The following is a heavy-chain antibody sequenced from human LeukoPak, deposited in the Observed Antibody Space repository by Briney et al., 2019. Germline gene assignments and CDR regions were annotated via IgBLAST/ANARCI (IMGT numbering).Heavy chain of an antibody. CDR1: GGTFSSYA. J-gene: IGHJ4*02. CDR2: IIPIFGTA. D-gene: IGHD5-12*01. Sequence: SVKVSCKASGGTFSSYAISWVRQAPGQGLEWMGGIIPIFGTANYAQKFQGRVTITADESTSTAYMELSSLRSEDTAVYYCARGGYSGSGNPFDYWGQGTLVTVSS. CDR3: ARGGYSGSGNPFDY. V-gene: IGHV1-69*01.